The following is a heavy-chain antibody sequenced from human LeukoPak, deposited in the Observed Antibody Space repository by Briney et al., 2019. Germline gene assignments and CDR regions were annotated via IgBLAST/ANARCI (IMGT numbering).Heavy chain of an antibody. CDR1: GGSFSGYY. Sequence: SETLSLTCAVYGGSFSGYYWSWIRQPPGKGLEWIGEINHSGSTNYNPSLKSRVTISVDTSKNQFSLKLSSVTAADTAVYYCARDMVEAATPPWYYYYGMDVWGQGTTVTVSS. V-gene: IGHV4-34*01. J-gene: IGHJ6*02. D-gene: IGHD2-15*01. CDR3: ARDMVEAATPPWYYYYGMDV. CDR2: INHSGST.